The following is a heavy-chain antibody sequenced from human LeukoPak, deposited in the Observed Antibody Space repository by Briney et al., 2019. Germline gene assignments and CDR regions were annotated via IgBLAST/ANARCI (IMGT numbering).Heavy chain of an antibody. Sequence: SETLSLTCTVSGYSISSGYYWGWIRPPPGKGLEWIGSIYHSGSTYYNPSLKSRVTISVDTSKNQFSLKLSSVTAADTAVYYCATGDYYYYYMDVWGKGTTVTVSS. D-gene: IGHD1-14*01. CDR2: IYHSGST. V-gene: IGHV4-38-2*02. J-gene: IGHJ6*03. CDR3: ATGDYYYYYMDV. CDR1: GYSISSGYY.